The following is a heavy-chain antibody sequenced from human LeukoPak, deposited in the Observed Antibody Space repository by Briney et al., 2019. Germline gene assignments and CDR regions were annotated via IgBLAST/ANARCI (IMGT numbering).Heavy chain of an antibody. D-gene: IGHD6-19*01. CDR3: AKDGWQWLVQYPNWYFDL. CDR1: GFTFSSYA. Sequence: GGSLRLSCAASGFTFSSYAMSWVRQAPGKGLEWVSAISGSGGSTYYADSVKGRFTISRDNSKNTLYLQMNSLRAEDTAVYYCAKDGWQWLVQYPNWYFDLWGRGTLVTVSS. J-gene: IGHJ2*01. V-gene: IGHV3-23*01. CDR2: ISGSGGST.